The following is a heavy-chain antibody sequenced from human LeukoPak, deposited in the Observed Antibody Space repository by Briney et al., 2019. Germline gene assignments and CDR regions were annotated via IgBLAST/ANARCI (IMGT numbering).Heavy chain of an antibody. CDR2: ISSSSSYI. D-gene: IGHD3-9*01. CDR1: GFTFSSYS. V-gene: IGHV3-21*01. J-gene: IGHJ4*02. Sequence: GGSLRLSCAASGFTFSSYSMNWVRQAPGKGLEWVPSISSSSSYIYYADSVKGRFTISRDNAKNSLYLQMNSLRAEDTAVYYCARDLAYYDILTGSDYWGQGTLVTVSS. CDR3: ARDLAYYDILTGSDY.